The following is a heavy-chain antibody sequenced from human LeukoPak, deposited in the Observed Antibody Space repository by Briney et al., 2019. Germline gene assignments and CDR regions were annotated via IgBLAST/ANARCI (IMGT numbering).Heavy chain of an antibody. CDR2: ICYSGIT. CDR1: GGSISSGGYY. V-gene: IGHV4-31*03. D-gene: IGHD2-2*02. CDR3: ARSKYCSSTSCYTYNWFDP. J-gene: IGHJ5*02. Sequence: PSETLSLTCTVSGGSISSGGYYWSWIRQHPGKGLEWIGYICYSGITYYNPSLKSRVTISVDTSKNQFSLKLSSVTAADTAVYYCARSKYCSSTSCYTYNWFDPWGQGTLVTVSS.